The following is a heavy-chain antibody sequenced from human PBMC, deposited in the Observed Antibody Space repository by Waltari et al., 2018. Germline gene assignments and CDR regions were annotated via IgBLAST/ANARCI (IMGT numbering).Heavy chain of an antibody. V-gene: IGHV4-59*01. J-gene: IGHJ3*02. D-gene: IGHD3-3*01. CDR1: GGSISSYY. Sequence: QVQLQESGPGLVKPSETLSLTCTVSGGSISSYYWSWIRQPPGKGLEWIGYIYYSGSTNYNPSLKSRVTISVDTSKNQFSLKLSSVTAADTAVYYCARGGFGVVIIWDAFDIWGQGTMVIVSS. CDR3: ARGGFGVVIIWDAFDI. CDR2: IYYSGST.